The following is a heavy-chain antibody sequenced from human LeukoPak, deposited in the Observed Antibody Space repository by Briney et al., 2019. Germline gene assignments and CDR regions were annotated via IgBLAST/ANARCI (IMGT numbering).Heavy chain of an antibody. Sequence: QAGGSLRLSCAASGFTFDDYTMHWVRQAPVKGLEWVSLISWDGGSTYYADSVKGRFTISRDNSKISLYLQMNSLRTEDTALYYCAKDFWSGYSFFDYWGQGTLVTVSS. CDR2: ISWDGGST. D-gene: IGHD3-3*01. CDR3: AKDFWSGYSFFDY. CDR1: GFTFDDYT. V-gene: IGHV3-43*01. J-gene: IGHJ4*02.